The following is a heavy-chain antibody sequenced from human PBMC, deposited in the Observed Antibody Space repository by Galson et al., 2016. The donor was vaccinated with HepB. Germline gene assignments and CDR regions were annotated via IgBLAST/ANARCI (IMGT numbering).Heavy chain of an antibody. Sequence: SETLSLTCTVSGDSISSYYWHWIRLPTGKGLEWIGCVHNSGYTTYNPSLNGRVTISMGTSKNQVSLKLSSVTAADPAVYYFSREYSSFDYVGHGILVTVSS. J-gene: IGHJ4*03. D-gene: IGHD6-19*01. V-gene: IGHV4-59*01. CDR2: VHNSGYT. CDR1: GDSISSYY. CDR3: SREYSSFDY.